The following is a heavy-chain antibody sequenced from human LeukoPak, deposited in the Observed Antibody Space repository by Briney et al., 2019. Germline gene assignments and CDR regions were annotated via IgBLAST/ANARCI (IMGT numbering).Heavy chain of an antibody. CDR2: IYYSGST. J-gene: IGHJ4*02. D-gene: IGHD3-10*01. CDR1: GGSISSYY. V-gene: IGHV4-59*12. CDR3: ARDGSNYYGSGSYED. Sequence: SETLSLTCTVSGGSISSYYWSWIRQPPGKGLEWIGYIYYSGSTYYNPSLKSRVTISVDTSKNQFSLKLSSVTAADTAVYYCARDGSNYYGSGSYEDWGQGTLVTVSS.